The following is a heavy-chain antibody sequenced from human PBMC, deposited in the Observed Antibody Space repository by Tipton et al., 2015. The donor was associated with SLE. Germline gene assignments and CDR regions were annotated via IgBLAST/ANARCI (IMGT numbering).Heavy chain of an antibody. CDR2: IYSGGST. CDR3: AKDSRANSGDRARSYLDY. J-gene: IGHJ4*02. V-gene: IGHV3-53*05. D-gene: IGHD5-12*01. Sequence: GSLRLSCAASGFTVSSNYMSWVRQAPGKGLEWVSVIYSGGSTYYADSVKGRFTISRDNARNSLFLRVNNLRAEDTAFYFCAKDSRANSGDRARSYLDYWGQGTLVPVSS. CDR1: GFTVSSNY.